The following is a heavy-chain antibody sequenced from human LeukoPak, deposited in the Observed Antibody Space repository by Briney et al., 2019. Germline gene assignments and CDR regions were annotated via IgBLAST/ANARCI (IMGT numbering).Heavy chain of an antibody. V-gene: IGHV4-34*01. CDR2: INHSGST. CDR3: AREYYYDSSGYGGLDAFDI. Sequence: NPSETLSLTCAVYGGSFSGYYWSWVRQPPGKGLEWIGEINHSGSTNYNPSLKSRVTISVDTPKNQFSLKLSSVTAADTAVYYCAREYYYDSSGYGGLDAFDIRGQGTMVTVSS. J-gene: IGHJ3*02. CDR1: GGSFSGYY. D-gene: IGHD3-22*01.